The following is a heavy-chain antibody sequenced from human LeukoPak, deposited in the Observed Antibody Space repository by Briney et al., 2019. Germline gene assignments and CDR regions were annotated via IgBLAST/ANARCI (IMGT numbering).Heavy chain of an antibody. J-gene: IGHJ6*02. Sequence: PSQTLSLTCAVSGCSISSGGYSWSWIRQPPGKGLEWIGYTYHSGSTYYNPSLKSRVTISVDRSKNQFSLKLSSVTAADTAVYYCARDRVVPAGGYYYGMDVWGQGTTVTVSS. D-gene: IGHD2-2*01. V-gene: IGHV4-30-2*01. CDR3: ARDRVVPAGGYYYGMDV. CDR2: TYHSGST. CDR1: GCSISSGGYS.